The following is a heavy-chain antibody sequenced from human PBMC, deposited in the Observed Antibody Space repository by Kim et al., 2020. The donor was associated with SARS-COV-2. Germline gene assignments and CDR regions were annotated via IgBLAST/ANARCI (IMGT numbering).Heavy chain of an antibody. V-gene: IGHV7-4-1*02. CDR3: ARDATRVGATGRDY. D-gene: IGHD1-26*01. J-gene: IGHJ4*02. CDR2: INTNTGNP. CDR1: GYTFTSYA. Sequence: ASVKVSCKASGYTFTSYAMNWVRQAPGQGLEWMGWINTNTGNPTYAQGFTGRFVFSLDTSVSTAYLQISSLKAEDTAVYYCARDATRVGATGRDYWGQGTLVTVSS.